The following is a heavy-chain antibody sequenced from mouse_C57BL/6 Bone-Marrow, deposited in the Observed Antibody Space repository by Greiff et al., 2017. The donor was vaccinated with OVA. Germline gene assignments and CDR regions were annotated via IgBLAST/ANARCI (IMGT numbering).Heavy chain of an antibody. CDR1: GFPITSGYY. Sequence: QLQESGPGLVKPSQSLFLTCSITGFPITSGYYWIWIRQSPGKPLEWMGYITHSGETFYNPSLQSPISITRETSKNQFFLQLNSVTTEDTAMYYCAGALYDYDGGWYFDVWGTGTTVTVSS. CDR3: AGALYDYDGGWYFDV. J-gene: IGHJ1*03. V-gene: IGHV12-3*01. D-gene: IGHD2-4*01. CDR2: ITHSGET.